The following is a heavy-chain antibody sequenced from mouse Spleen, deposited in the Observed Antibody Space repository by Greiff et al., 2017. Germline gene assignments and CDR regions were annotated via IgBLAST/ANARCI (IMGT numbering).Heavy chain of an antibody. V-gene: IGHV1-55*01. J-gene: IGHJ4*01. CDR2: IYPGSGST. Sequence: VKLQQPGAELVKPGASVKMSCKASGYTFTSYWITWVKQRPGQGLEWIGDIYPGSGSTNYNEKFKSKATLTVDTSSSTAYMQLSSLTSEDSAVYYCAREGIHSTVDYWGQGTSVTVSS. CDR3: AREGIHSTVDY. CDR1: GYTFTSYW. D-gene: IGHD1-1*01.